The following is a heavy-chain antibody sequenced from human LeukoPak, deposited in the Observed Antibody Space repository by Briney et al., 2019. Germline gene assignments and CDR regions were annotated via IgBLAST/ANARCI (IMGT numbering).Heavy chain of an antibody. CDR2: IYSGGDT. Sequence: GGSLRLSCAASGFIVSGNYMSWFRQAPGKGLECVAVIYSGGDTYYADSVKGRFTISRDKSKNGLYLQMNSLRAEDTAVYYCARDWDDGRAERPAWGQGTLVTVSS. J-gene: IGHJ5*02. CDR1: GFIVSGNY. CDR3: ARDWDDGRAERPA. D-gene: IGHD5-24*01. V-gene: IGHV3-53*01.